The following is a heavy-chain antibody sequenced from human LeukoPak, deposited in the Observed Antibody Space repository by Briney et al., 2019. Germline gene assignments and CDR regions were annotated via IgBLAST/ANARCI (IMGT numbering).Heavy chain of an antibody. Sequence: PGSSLRLSCAASGFTFSSYAMHWVRQAPGKWLEWEAVISYDRSNKNYTDSVKGRFTISRDNSKNTLSLQMNSLRAEDTAVYYCARSPSDILTAAFDYWGQGTLVTVSS. D-gene: IGHD3-9*01. CDR3: ARSPSDILTAAFDY. J-gene: IGHJ4*02. CDR2: ISYDRSNK. CDR1: GFTFSSYA. V-gene: IGHV3-30-3*01.